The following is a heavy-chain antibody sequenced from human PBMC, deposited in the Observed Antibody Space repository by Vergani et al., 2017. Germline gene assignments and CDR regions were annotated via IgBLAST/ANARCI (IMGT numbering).Heavy chain of an antibody. V-gene: IGHV1-69*01. CDR3: ARAPYYDSSGYFKDFDY. CDR2: IIPIFGTA. J-gene: IGHJ4*02. CDR1: GGTFSSYA. D-gene: IGHD3-22*01. Sequence: QVQLVQSGAEVKKPGSSVKVSCKASGGTFSSYAISLVRQAPGQGLEWMGGIIPIFGTANYAQKFQGRVTITADESTSTAYMELSSLRSEDTAVYYCARAPYYDSSGYFKDFDYWGQGTLVTVSS.